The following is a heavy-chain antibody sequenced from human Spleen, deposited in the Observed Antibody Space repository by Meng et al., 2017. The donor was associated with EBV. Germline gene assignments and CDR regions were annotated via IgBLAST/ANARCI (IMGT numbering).Heavy chain of an antibody. D-gene: IGHD5-18*01. Sequence: QVQRGQSGVQVKKPGPSVKVSCNASCYSFTDFSIHWRRTVPGQGLEWMGRLNPNSGGTNYAQNFQGRVTMTSDTSISTAYMALSGLTADDTAAYYCASAYIYVFDYWGQGTLVTVSS. CDR3: ASAYIYVFDY. V-gene: IGHV1-2*06. J-gene: IGHJ4*02. CDR2: LNPNSGGT. CDR1: CYSFTDFS.